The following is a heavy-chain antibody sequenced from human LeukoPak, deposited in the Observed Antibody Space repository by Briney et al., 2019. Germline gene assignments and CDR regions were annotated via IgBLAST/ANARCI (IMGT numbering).Heavy chain of an antibody. J-gene: IGHJ6*03. CDR2: IFRTGNI. V-gene: IGHV3-66*02. CDR1: GFTVSATY. Sequence: PGGSLRLSCAASGFTVSATYIGWVRQAPGKGLDWVSDIFRTGNIFYADSVKGRFTISRDNSKNTLYLQMNSLRPEDTAVYYCAKGRDYYMDVWGKGTTVTVSS. CDR3: AKGRDYYMDV.